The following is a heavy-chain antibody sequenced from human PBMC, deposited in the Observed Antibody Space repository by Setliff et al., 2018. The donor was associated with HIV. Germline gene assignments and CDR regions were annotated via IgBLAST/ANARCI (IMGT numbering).Heavy chain of an antibody. D-gene: IGHD3-22*01. CDR2: MNPNSGNT. CDR3: ARARRDSYDRGRRNHYYIDV. Sequence: ASVKVSCKASGGTFSSFAINWVRQATGQGLEWMGWMNPNSGNTGCAQKFQGRVTMTRDTSISTAYMELNNLKFEDTAVYYCARARRDSYDRGRRNHYYIDVWGKGTTVTVSS. J-gene: IGHJ6*03. CDR1: GGTFSSFA. V-gene: IGHV1-8*02.